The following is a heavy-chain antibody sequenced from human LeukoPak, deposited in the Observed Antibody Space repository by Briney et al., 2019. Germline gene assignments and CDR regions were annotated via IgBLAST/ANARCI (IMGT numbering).Heavy chain of an antibody. CDR2: IYYSGST. D-gene: IGHD6-19*01. J-gene: IGHJ6*03. Sequence: SETLSLTCTVSGGSISSYYWSWIRQPPGKGLEWIGYIYYSGSTNYNPSLKSRVTISVDTSKNQFSLKLSSVTAADTAVYYCARVGWGNYYYYYMDVWGKGTTVTVSS. CDR3: ARVGWGNYYYYYMDV. V-gene: IGHV4-59*01. CDR1: GGSISSYY.